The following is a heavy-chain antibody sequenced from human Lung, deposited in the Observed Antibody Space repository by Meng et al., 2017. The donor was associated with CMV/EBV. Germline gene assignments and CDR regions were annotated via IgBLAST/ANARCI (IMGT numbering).Heavy chain of an antibody. V-gene: IGHV4-39*07. CDR1: GGSISSSSYY. CDR3: ARLYCGGDCYPPSL. Sequence: SETXSLXXTVSGGSISSSSYYWGWIRQPPGKGLEWIGSIYYSGSTYYNPSLKSRVTISVDTSKNQFSLKLSSVTAADTAVYYCARLYCGGDCYPPSLWGRGXLVTVSS. D-gene: IGHD2-21*01. CDR2: IYYSGST. J-gene: IGHJ2*01.